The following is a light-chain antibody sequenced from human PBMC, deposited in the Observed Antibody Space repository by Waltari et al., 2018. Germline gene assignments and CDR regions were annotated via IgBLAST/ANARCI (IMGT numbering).Light chain of an antibody. J-gene: IGKJ5*01. V-gene: IGKV3-11*01. CDR3: QQRSNWAIT. CDR1: QSVSSY. Sequence: EIVLTQSPATLSLSPGERATLSCRASQSVSSYLAWYQQKPGQAPRLLIYDASNRATGIPARCSGSGSGTYFTLTISSLEPEDFAVYYCQQRSNWAITFGQGTRLEIK. CDR2: DAS.